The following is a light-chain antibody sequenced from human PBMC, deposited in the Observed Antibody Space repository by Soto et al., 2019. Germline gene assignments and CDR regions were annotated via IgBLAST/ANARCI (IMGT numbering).Light chain of an antibody. CDR2: DAS. J-gene: IGKJ1*01. CDR3: QQYETFSGT. V-gene: IGKV1-5*01. CDR1: QSVSGW. Sequence: DRQMPRSPSTLSASVGDPVTVPCRASQSVSGWLAWYQQKPGEAPKLLIYDASALPRGVPSRFSGSGSGTKFTLTIASLQPDDFATYYCQQYETFSGTFGPGTKVDI.